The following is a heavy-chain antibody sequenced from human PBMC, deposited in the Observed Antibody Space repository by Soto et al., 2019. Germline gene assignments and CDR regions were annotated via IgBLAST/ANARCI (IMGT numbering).Heavy chain of an antibody. V-gene: IGHV3-23*01. CDR1: GFTSSSYA. J-gene: IGHJ6*02. Sequence: AGGSLRLSCAASGFTSSSYAMSWVRQAPGKGLEWVSAISGSGSNTYYADSVKGRFTISRDNSKNTLFLQMNSLRAEDTAVYYCAKFQVEGYHNYYGMDVWGQGTTVTVSS. CDR2: ISGSGSNT. CDR3: AKFQVEGYHNYYGMDV.